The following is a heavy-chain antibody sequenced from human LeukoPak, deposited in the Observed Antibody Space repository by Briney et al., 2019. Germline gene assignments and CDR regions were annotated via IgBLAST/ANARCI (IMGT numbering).Heavy chain of an antibody. CDR1: GFTFSSYG. CDR3: VRGGTVTTFQYYYYYYIDV. V-gene: IGHV3-23*01. J-gene: IGHJ6*03. D-gene: IGHD4-17*01. CDR2: VSGSGGST. Sequence: GGTLRLSCAASGFTFSSYGMSWVRQAPGKGLEWVSAVSGSGGSTYYADSVKGRFTISRDNSKNTLYLQMNSLRAEDTAVYYCVRGGTVTTFQYYYYYYIDVWGKGTTVTISS.